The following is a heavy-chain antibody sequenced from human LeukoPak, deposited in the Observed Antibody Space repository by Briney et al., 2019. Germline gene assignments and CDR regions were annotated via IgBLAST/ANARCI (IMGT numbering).Heavy chain of an antibody. Sequence: SETLSLTCTVSGGSISTYYWSWIRQPPGKGLEWIGFMYYGGNTNYNPSLKSRVTISVDPSKNQYSLKLSSVTAADTAVYYCARLGRACSSTSCYAIDYWGQGTLVTVSS. CDR3: ARLGRACSSTSCYAIDY. CDR1: GGSISTYY. D-gene: IGHD2-2*01. V-gene: IGHV4-59*08. J-gene: IGHJ4*02. CDR2: MYYGGNT.